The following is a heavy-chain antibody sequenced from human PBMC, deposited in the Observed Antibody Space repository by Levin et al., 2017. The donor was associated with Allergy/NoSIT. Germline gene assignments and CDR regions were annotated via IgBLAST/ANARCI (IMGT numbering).Heavy chain of an antibody. CDR3: VKESPDISPARIYYFDF. J-gene: IGHJ4*02. Sequence: GGSLRLSCAASGFTFSDFAMSWVRQAPGKGLEWVSAFSAGTGATTYYADSVQGRFSISRDNSKSTLYLQMNILRVEDTAVYYCVKESPDISPARIYYFDFWGQGILVTVSS. CDR2: FSAGTGATT. D-gene: IGHD2-15*01. CDR1: GFTFSDFA. V-gene: IGHV3-23*01.